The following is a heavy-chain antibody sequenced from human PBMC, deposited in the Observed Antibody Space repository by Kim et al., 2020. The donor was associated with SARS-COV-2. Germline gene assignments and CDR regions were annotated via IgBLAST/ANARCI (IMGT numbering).Heavy chain of an antibody. J-gene: IGHJ3*02. V-gene: IGHV3-9*01. Sequence: GGSLRLSCAASGFTFGDFAMHWVRQVPGQGLEWVSGLSRNSGVIGYADSMKGRLTISRHNAANSLYLQMNSLRAEDTAFYYCAKDVVSSSFRVFHIWGQGPMVTVSS. CDR3: AKDVVSSSFRVFHI. CDR1: GFTFGDFA. CDR2: LSRNSGVI. D-gene: IGHD6-6*01.